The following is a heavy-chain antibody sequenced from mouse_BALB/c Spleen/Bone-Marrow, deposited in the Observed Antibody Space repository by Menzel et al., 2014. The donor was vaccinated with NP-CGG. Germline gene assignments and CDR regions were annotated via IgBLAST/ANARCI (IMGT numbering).Heavy chain of an antibody. Sequence: VKLMESGAELVKPGASVKLSCKTSGYTFTSYWIRWVKQRPGQGLGWIGEIFPGTGTTYYNEKFKDKATLTIDTSSSTAYMQLSSLTSEDSAVYFCARKGISTVIATAYYFDYWGQGSTLTVSS. CDR3: ARKGISTVIATAYYFDY. J-gene: IGHJ2*01. CDR1: GYTFTSYW. V-gene: IGHV1S132*01. D-gene: IGHD2-4*01. CDR2: IFPGTGTT.